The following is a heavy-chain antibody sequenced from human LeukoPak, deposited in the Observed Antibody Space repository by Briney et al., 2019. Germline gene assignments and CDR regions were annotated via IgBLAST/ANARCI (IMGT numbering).Heavy chain of an antibody. CDR2: TYYGGST. Sequence: PSETLSLTCTVSGGSISRYYWSWIRQPPGKGLEWIGYTYYGGSTNYNPSLKSRVTISVDTSKNQFSLELSSVTAADTAVYYCARGWRYFDWLLGDAFDIWGQGTMVTVSS. V-gene: IGHV4-59*01. CDR1: GGSISRYY. CDR3: ARGWRYFDWLLGDAFDI. D-gene: IGHD3-9*01. J-gene: IGHJ3*02.